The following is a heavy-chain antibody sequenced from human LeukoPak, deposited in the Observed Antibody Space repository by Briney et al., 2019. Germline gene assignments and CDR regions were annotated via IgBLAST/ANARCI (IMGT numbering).Heavy chain of an antibody. D-gene: IGHD6-19*01. CDR2: MNPNSGNT. J-gene: IGHJ1*01. V-gene: IGHV1-8*01. CDR3: ARGYSGGWYLEYFQH. CDR1: GYTFTSYD. Sequence: ASVKVSCKASGYTFTSYDINWVRQATGQGLEWMGWMNPNSGNTGYAQKFQGRVTMTRNTSISTAYMELSSLRSEDTAVYSCARGYSGGWYLEYFQHWGQGTLVTVSS.